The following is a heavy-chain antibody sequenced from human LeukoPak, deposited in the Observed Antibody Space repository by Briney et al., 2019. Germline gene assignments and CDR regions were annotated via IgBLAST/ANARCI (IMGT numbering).Heavy chain of an antibody. CDR2: TFFRSKWYF. Sequence: SQTLSLTCAISGDSVSSNTAAWNWIRQSPSRGLEFLGRTFFRSKWYFQYAAYMRGRITINPDTSKNQVSLQLNSVTPEDTAVYYCVRGGGNFDYWGQGTLVTVSS. CDR3: VRGGGNFDY. D-gene: IGHD3-16*01. V-gene: IGHV6-1*01. J-gene: IGHJ4*02. CDR1: GDSVSSNTAA.